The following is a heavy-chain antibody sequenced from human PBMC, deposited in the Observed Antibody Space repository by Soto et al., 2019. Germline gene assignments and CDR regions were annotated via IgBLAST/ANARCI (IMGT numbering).Heavy chain of an antibody. CDR1: GGTFSSYA. V-gene: IGHV1-69*13. Sequence: SVKVSCKASGGTFSSYAISWVRQAPGQGLEWMGGIIPIFGTANYARKFQGRVTITADESTSTAYMELSSLRSEDTAVYYCARAAVVVVITKLGYDAFDIWGQGTMVTVSS. CDR3: ARAAVVVVITKLGYDAFDI. J-gene: IGHJ3*02. CDR2: IIPIFGTA. D-gene: IGHD3-22*01.